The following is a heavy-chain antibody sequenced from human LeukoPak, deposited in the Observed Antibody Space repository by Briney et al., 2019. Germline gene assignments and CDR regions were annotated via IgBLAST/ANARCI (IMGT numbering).Heavy chain of an antibody. D-gene: IGHD5-12*01. V-gene: IGHV4-59*01. Sequence: PSETLSLTCTVSGGSISTYYWSWIRQPPGKGLEWIGYICHSGSTNYNPSLKSRVTISVDTSQNQFYLKLSSVTAADTAVYYCARDGYSGSDALWGQGTLVTVSS. CDR3: ARDGYSGSDAL. CDR2: ICHSGST. CDR1: GGSISTYY. J-gene: IGHJ4*02.